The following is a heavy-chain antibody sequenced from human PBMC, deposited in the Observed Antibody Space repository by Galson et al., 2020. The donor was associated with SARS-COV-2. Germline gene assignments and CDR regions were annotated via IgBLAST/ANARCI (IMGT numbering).Heavy chain of an antibody. J-gene: IGHJ3*02. CDR3: ARSKGFDI. Sequence: GGSLRLSCAASGFSFSPYSMTWVRLAPGKGLERVSSITSSGSATNYADSVRGRFTISRDNAKNSLYLQMNSLRAEDTAVYYCARSKGFDIWGQGTMVTVSS. CDR2: ITSSGSAT. D-gene: IGHD4-4*01. V-gene: IGHV3-48*04. CDR1: GFSFSPYS.